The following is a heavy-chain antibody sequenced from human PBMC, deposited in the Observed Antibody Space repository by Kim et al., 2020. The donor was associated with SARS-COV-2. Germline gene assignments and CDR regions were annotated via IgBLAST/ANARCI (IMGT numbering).Heavy chain of an antibody. CDR1: GFTFTSYG. CDR3: VKDRIYSYGLDV. J-gene: IGHJ6*02. CDR2: ISYDENTK. D-gene: IGHD2-15*01. Sequence: GGSLRLSCAASGFTFTSYGMHWVRQAPGKGLEWVAFISYDENTKSYGDSLRGRFTISRDISNNTLFLQMNSLTIEDTAVYYCVKDRIYSYGLDVWGQGTSVTVSS. V-gene: IGHV3-30*18.